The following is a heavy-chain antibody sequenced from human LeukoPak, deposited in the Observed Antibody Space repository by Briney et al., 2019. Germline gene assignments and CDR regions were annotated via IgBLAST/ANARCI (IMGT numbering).Heavy chain of an antibody. D-gene: IGHD3-22*01. CDR1: GGSISTYY. CDR2: IYYSGTT. J-gene: IGHJ5*02. V-gene: IGHV4-59*01. CDR3: ARAYYDSSGLFDP. Sequence: SETLSLTCTVSGGSISTYYWSWIRRPPGKGLEWIGNIYYSGTTNYNPSLKSRVTISVDTSKKQFSLKLSSVTAADTAVYYCARAYYDSSGLFDPWGQGTLVTVSS.